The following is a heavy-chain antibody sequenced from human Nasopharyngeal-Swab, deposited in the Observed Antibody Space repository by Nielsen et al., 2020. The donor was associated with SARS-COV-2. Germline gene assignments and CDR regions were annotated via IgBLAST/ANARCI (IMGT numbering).Heavy chain of an antibody. Sequence: GESLKISCAASGFTVTYNYMSWVRQAPGKGLEWVGFIRSKAYGGTTEYAASVKGRFTISRDDSKSIAYLQMNSLKTEDTAVYYCTRVSDFWSGSVLYYYYYGMDVWGQGTTVTVSS. V-gene: IGHV3-49*02. CDR1: GFTVTYNY. CDR2: IRSKAYGGTT. CDR3: TRVSDFWSGSVLYYYYYGMDV. J-gene: IGHJ6*02. D-gene: IGHD3-3*01.